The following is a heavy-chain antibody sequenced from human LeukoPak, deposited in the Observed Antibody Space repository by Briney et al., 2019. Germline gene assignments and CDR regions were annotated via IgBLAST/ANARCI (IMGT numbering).Heavy chain of an antibody. Sequence: ASVKVSCKASGYIFTGFYIHWVRQAPGQGLEWMGVIDPSAGSTTYAQKFQGRVTMTRDTATSTVYMELSSLRSDDTAVYYCARAHYASSNIKVPFDVWGKGTTVTVSS. D-gene: IGHD3-22*01. V-gene: IGHV1-46*01. J-gene: IGHJ6*04. CDR2: IDPSAGST. CDR3: ARAHYASSNIKVPFDV. CDR1: GYIFTGFY.